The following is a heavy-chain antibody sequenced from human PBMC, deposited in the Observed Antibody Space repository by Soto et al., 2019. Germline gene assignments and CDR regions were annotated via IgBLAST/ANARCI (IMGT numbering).Heavy chain of an antibody. CDR1: GGSISSGDYY. CDR3: ARGDGYSHEYFQH. J-gene: IGHJ1*01. D-gene: IGHD2-15*01. V-gene: IGHV4-30-4*01. Sequence: NPSETLSLTCTVSGGSISSGDYYWSWIRQPPGKGLEWIGYIYYSGSTYYNPSLKSRVTISVDTSKNQFSLKLSSVTAADTAVYYCARGDGYSHEYFQHWGQGTLVTVSS. CDR2: IYYSGST.